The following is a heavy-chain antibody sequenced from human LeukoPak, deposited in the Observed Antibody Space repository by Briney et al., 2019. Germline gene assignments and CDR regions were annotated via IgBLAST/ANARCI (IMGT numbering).Heavy chain of an antibody. CDR2: ISGSGGST. V-gene: IGHV3-23*01. D-gene: IGHD3-3*01. Sequence: PGGSLRLSCAASGFTFSSYDMSWVRQAPGKRLEWVSAISGSGGSTYYADSVKGRFTISRDNSKNPLYLQMNSLRAKDTAVYYCAKQPTAPQSITIFGVVMGPHWFDPWGQGTLVTVSS. J-gene: IGHJ5*02. CDR1: GFTFSSYD. CDR3: AKQPTAPQSITIFGVVMGPHWFDP.